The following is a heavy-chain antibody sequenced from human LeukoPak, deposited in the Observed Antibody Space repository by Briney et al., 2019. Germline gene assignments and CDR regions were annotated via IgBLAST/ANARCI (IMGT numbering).Heavy chain of an antibody. J-gene: IGHJ1*01. Sequence: ASVKVSCKASGYTFNNYGISWVRQAPGQGLEWMGRISACNGNTNYAQKVQGRVTMTTDTSTSTAYMELRNLTSDDTAVYYCARDSADCSGGSCYSAEYFQHWGQGTLVTVSS. CDR1: GYTFNNYG. D-gene: IGHD2-15*01. CDR2: ISACNGNT. V-gene: IGHV1-18*01. CDR3: ARDSADCSGGSCYSAEYFQH.